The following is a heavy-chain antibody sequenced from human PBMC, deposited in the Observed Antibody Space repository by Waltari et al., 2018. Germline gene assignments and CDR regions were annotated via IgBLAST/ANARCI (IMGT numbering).Heavy chain of an antibody. J-gene: IGHJ5*02. CDR1: GGSISSGSYY. CDR2: IYTGGST. CDR3: ARGSYGSGSGWFDP. Sequence: QVQLQESGPGLVKPSQTLSLTCTVSGGSISSGSYYCSWIRQPAGKGMEWIGRIYTGGSTNYNTSSKSRVTISVDTSKTQFALKLSSVTAADTAVYYCARGSYGSGSGWFDPWGQGTLVTVSS. D-gene: IGHD3-10*01. V-gene: IGHV4-61*02.